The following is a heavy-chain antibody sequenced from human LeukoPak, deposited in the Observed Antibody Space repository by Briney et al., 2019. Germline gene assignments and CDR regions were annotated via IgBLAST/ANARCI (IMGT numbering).Heavy chain of an antibody. CDR2: ISSSSSTI. D-gene: IGHD3-10*01. V-gene: IGHV3-48*01. CDR3: AKPDVGLLWFGELLPFQH. CDR1: GFTFSSYS. J-gene: IGHJ1*01. Sequence: GGSLRLSCAASGFTFSSYSMNWVRQAPGKGLEWVSYISSSSSTIYYADSVKGRFTISRDNSKNTLYLQMNSLRAEDTAVYYCAKPDVGLLWFGELLPFQHWGQGTPVTVSS.